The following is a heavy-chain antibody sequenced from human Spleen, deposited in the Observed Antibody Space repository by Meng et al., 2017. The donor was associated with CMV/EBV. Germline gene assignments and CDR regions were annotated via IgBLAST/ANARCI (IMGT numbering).Heavy chain of an antibody. CDR3: ARERGSGGYCSTTNCYRGYYYYYGMDV. D-gene: IGHD2-2*02. V-gene: IGHV3-48*03. CDR2: ISSSGSTI. J-gene: IGHJ6*02. CDR1: GFTFSSYE. Sequence: GESLKISCAASGFTFSSYEMNWVRQAPGKGLEWVSYISSSGSTIYYADSVKGRFTISRDNAKNSLYLQMNSLRAEDTAVYYCARERGSGGYCSTTNCYRGYYYYYGMDVWGQGTTVTVSS.